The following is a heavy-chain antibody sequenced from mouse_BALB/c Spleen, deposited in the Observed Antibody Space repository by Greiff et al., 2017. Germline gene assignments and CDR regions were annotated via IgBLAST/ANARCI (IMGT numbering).Heavy chain of an antibody. CDR1: GYTFTDYN. J-gene: IGHJ1*01. V-gene: IGHV1S29*02. D-gene: IGHD2-10*02. Sequence: VQLQQSGPELVKPGASVKISCKASGYTFTDYNMHWVKQSHGKSLEWIGYIYPYNGGTGYNQKFKSKATLTVDNSSSTAYMELRSLTSEDSAVYYCARGYGNYGWYFDVWGAGTTVTVSS. CDR2: IYPYNGGT. CDR3: ARGYGNYGWYFDV.